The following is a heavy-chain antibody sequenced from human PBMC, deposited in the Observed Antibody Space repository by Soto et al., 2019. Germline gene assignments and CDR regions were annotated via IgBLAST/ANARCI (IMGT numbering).Heavy chain of an antibody. Sequence: PWGSLRLSCAASGFTFSSYAMHWVRQAPGKGLEWVAVITYDGSNKYYADSVKGRFTISRDNSKNTLYLQMNSLRAEDTAVYYCAKGGAGSSWYSVDYWGQGTLVTVSS. CDR3: AKGGAGSSWYSVDY. D-gene: IGHD6-13*01. V-gene: IGHV3-30-3*01. CDR2: ITYDGSNK. CDR1: GFTFSSYA. J-gene: IGHJ4*02.